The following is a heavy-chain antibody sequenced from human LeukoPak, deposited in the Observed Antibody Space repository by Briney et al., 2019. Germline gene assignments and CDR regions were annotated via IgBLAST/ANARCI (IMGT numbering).Heavy chain of an antibody. CDR1: GGSISSSSYY. J-gene: IGHJ5*02. V-gene: IGHV4-39*01. CDR3: ARQQRYYYGSGPQLLSWFDP. D-gene: IGHD3-10*01. Sequence: SETLSLTCTVSGGSISSSSYYWGWIRQPPGKGLEWIGTIYYSGCTYYNPSLKSRVTLSTGTSETQFSLKLTSVTAADTAVYYCARQQRYYYGSGPQLLSWFDPWGQGTLVTVSS. CDR2: IYYSGCT.